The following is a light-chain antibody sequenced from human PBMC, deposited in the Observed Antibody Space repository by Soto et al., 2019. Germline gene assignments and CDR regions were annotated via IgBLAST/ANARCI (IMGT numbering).Light chain of an antibody. CDR1: SSDVGIYNF. J-gene: IGLJ2*01. Sequence: QSVLTQPPSASGSPGQSVTISCTGTSSDVGIYNFVSWYQHHPGKAPKLMIYEVTKRPSGVPDRFSGSKSGNTASLTVSGLQAEDEADYYCTSYAGTNIHLLFGGGTKVTVL. CDR2: EVT. V-gene: IGLV2-8*01. CDR3: TSYAGTNIHLL.